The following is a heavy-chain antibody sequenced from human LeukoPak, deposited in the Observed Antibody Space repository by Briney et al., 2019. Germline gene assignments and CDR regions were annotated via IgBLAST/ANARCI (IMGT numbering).Heavy chain of an antibody. V-gene: IGHV1-3*01. CDR1: GYTFASYA. CDR2: INAGNGNT. D-gene: IGHD5-12*01. Sequence: ASVKVSCKASGYTFASYAMHWVRQAPGQRLEWMGWINAGNGNTRYSQKFQGRVTITRDTSASTAYMELSSLRSEDTAVYYCARGDGYDSGYFDYWGQGSLVTVSS. J-gene: IGHJ4*02. CDR3: ARGDGYDSGYFDY.